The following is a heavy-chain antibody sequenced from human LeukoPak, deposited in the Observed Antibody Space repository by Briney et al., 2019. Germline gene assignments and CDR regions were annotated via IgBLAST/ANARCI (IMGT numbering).Heavy chain of an antibody. D-gene: IGHD3-3*01. CDR1: GGSFTNYH. CDR3: ARSGAIFGVVVIRSYFDY. J-gene: IGHJ4*02. Sequence: SESLSLTCAVYGGSFTNYHWSWIRQPPGNGLEWIGEVHHSGSTNYNPSLESRVTLSVNTSKNQFALKLGSVTAADTGIYYCARSGAIFGVVVIRSYFDYWGQGIRVTVSS. CDR2: VHHSGST. V-gene: IGHV4-34*01.